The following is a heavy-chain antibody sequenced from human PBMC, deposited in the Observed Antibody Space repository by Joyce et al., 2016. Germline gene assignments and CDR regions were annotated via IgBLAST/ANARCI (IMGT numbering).Heavy chain of an antibody. V-gene: IGHV6-1*01. CDR3: ARGRDYAFDI. D-gene: IGHD2-21*01. J-gene: IGHJ3*02. CDR1: GDSVSSRGAA. CDR2: AYFWSSWSN. Sequence: QVHLQQSGPGLVKPSQTLSITCAISGDSVSSRGAAWNWSRQSPSRGLEWLGRAYFWSSWSNHYAVSVQSRITIDPDTSKNQVSLQLNSVTPEDTAVYYCARGRDYAFDIWGQGTLVTVSS.